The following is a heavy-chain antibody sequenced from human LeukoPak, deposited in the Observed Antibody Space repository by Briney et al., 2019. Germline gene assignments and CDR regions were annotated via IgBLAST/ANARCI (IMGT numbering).Heavy chain of an antibody. J-gene: IGHJ3*02. CDR3: ARGGLYGSSWYSFDM. Sequence: ATVKVSCKASRYTFTGYYFHWVRQAPGQGLEWMRWINPKSGDTNYTQRFQGWVTMTRDPSITTTYMELSSLRSDDTAVYYCARGGLYGSSWYSFDMWGQGTMVTISS. V-gene: IGHV1-2*04. CDR2: INPKSGDT. CDR1: RYTFTGYY. D-gene: IGHD6-13*01.